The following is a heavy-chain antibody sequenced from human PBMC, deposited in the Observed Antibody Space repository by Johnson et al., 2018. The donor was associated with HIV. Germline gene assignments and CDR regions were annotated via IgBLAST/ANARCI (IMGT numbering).Heavy chain of an antibody. CDR1: GFTLDDYG. CDR3: ARTGRYCSSSSCFDAFDI. D-gene: IGHD2-2*01. J-gene: IGHJ3*02. Sequence: VQLVESGGGVVRPGGSLRLSCEASGFTLDDYGMTWVRQAPGKGLEWVSGVNWNGGRIGYADFGKGRGTIPRDNAKNPLYWQMNSLRAEDTALYYCARTGRYCSSSSCFDAFDIWGQGTMVTVSS. CDR2: VNWNGGRI. V-gene: IGHV3-20*04.